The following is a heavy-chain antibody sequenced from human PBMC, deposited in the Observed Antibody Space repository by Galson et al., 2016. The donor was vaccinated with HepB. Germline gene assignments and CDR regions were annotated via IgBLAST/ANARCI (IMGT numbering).Heavy chain of an antibody. Sequence: SLRLSCAASGFTFSSYAMYWVRQAPGKGLEWVAVLSYDGSNKYSADSVKGRLTISRDNSKNTLYLQINSLRAEDTAVYYCARDYHGGNSVVCAYWGQGTLVTVSS. J-gene: IGHJ4*02. V-gene: IGHV3-30-3*01. CDR2: LSYDGSNK. CDR1: GFTFSSYA. CDR3: ARDYHGGNSVVCAY. D-gene: IGHD4-23*01.